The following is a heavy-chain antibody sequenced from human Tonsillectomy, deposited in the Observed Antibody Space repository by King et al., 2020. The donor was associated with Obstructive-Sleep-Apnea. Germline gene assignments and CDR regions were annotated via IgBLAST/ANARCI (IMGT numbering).Heavy chain of an antibody. J-gene: IGHJ4*02. D-gene: IGHD2-21*02. V-gene: IGHV3-33*01. CDR1: GFTFSSYG. CDR3: ARDGAYCGGDCYSNMVY. CDR2: ICYYRSNK. Sequence: VQLVESGGGVVQPGMSLRLSCAASGFTFSSYGMHCVLQAPGKGLWWGAVICYYRSNKYYADSLKGRFTISRDNSKNQLYLQMNSLIAEDTAVYYCARDGAYCGGDCYSNMVYWGQGTLVTVSS.